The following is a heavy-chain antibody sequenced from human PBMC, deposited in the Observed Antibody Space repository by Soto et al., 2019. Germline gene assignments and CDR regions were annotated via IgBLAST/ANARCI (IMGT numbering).Heavy chain of an antibody. CDR3: SFSPVNSYTAMVTYYGMDV. D-gene: IGHD5-18*01. CDR1: GGTFSSYT. CDR2: IIPILGIA. Sequence: QVQLVQSGAEVKKPGSSVKVSCKASGGTFSSYTISWVRQAPGQGLEWMGRIIPILGIANYAQKFQGRVTITADKSTSTAYMELSSLRSEDTAVYYCSFSPVNSYTAMVTYYGMDVWGQGTTVTVSS. J-gene: IGHJ6*02. V-gene: IGHV1-69*02.